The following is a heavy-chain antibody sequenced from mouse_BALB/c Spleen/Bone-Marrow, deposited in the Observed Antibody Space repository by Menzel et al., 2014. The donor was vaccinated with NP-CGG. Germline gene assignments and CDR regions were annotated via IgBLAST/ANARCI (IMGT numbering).Heavy chain of an antibody. CDR3: TRRAYGGSYGFAY. Sequence: VQVVESGAELAKPGASVKMSCKASGYTFTNYWMHWVKQRPGQGLEWIGYINPSTGYTEYNQKFKDKATLTADKSSSTAYMQLSSLTSEDSSVFYCTRRAYGGSYGFAYWGQGTLVTVSA. D-gene: IGHD1-1*01. V-gene: IGHV1-7*01. CDR2: INPSTGYT. CDR1: GYTFTNYW. J-gene: IGHJ3*01.